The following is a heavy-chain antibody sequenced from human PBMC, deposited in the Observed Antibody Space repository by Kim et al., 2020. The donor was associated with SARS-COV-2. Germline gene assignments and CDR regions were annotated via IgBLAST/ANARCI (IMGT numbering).Heavy chain of an antibody. Sequence: ASVKVSCKASGYTFTSYAMHWVRQAPGQRLEWMGWINAGNGNTKYSQKFQGRVTITRDTSASTAYMELSSLRSEDTAVYYWARVGELRYFDPDHNYGMDVWDQGTPVTVSS. D-gene: IGHD3-9*01. CDR3: ARVGELRYFDPDHNYGMDV. J-gene: IGHJ6*02. V-gene: IGHV1-3*01. CDR1: GYTFTSYA. CDR2: INAGNGNT.